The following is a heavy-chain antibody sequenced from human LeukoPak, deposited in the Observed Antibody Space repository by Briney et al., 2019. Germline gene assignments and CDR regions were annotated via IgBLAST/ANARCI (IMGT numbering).Heavy chain of an antibody. Sequence: SETLSLTCAVYGGSFSGYYWSWIRQPPGKGLEWIGEIYHSGSTNYNPSLKSRVTISVDTSKNQFSLKLSSVTAADTAVYYCARPYSSYRYFDYWGQGTLVTVSS. D-gene: IGHD6-19*01. CDR1: GGSFSGYY. V-gene: IGHV4-34*01. CDR3: ARPYSSYRYFDY. J-gene: IGHJ4*02. CDR2: IYHSGST.